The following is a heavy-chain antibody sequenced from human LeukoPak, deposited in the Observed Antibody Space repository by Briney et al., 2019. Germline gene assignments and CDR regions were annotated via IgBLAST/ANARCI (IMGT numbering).Heavy chain of an antibody. CDR3: ARVLKLGNTYSSFDY. V-gene: IGHV3-74*01. Sequence: GGSLRLSCAASRFIFNTYWMHWVRQAPGKGLVCVSRIDSGGYSTAYADSVKGRFTISRDNSKNTLYVQMNSLGAEGTAVYYCARVLKLGNTYSSFDYWGQGIVVTVSS. CDR1: RFIFNTYW. CDR2: IDSGGYST. D-gene: IGHD2-15*01. J-gene: IGHJ4*02.